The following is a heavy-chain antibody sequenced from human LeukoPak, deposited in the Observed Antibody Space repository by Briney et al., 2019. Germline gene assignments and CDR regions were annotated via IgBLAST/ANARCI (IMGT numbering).Heavy chain of an antibody. CDR2: IYYSGST. J-gene: IGHJ4*02. D-gene: IGHD5-24*01. CDR3: ARNLVGDGYNLGY. CDR1: GGSISSYY. Sequence: PSETLSLTCTVSGGSISSYYWSWIRQPPGKGLEWIGYIYYSGSTNYNPSLKSRVTISVDTSKNQFSLKLSSVTAADTAVYYCARNLVGDGYNLGYWGQGTLVTVSS. V-gene: IGHV4-59*01.